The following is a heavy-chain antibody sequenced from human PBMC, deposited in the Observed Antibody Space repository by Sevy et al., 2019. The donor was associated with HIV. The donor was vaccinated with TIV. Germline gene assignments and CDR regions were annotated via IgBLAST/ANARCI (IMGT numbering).Heavy chain of an antibody. Sequence: SETLSLTCTVSGGSISSGGYYWSWIRQHPGKGLEWIGYIYYSGSTYYNPSLKSRITISVDSSKNQCSLKLSSVTAADTAVYYCTRDSSGYPTYCGMDVWGQETTVTVSS. CDR3: TRDSSGYPTYCGMDV. D-gene: IGHD3-22*01. CDR1: GGSISSGGYY. J-gene: IGHJ6*02. CDR2: IYYSGST. V-gene: IGHV4-31*03.